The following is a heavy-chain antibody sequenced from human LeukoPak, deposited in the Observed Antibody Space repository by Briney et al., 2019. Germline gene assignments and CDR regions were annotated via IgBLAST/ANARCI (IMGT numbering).Heavy chain of an antibody. Sequence: PGGSLRLSCAVSGLTFADYGLSWVRQAPGKGLEWVSGINWNGDRIDYADSVKGRFTISRDNAKNYLYLQMNSLRAEDTALYYCARDSRTYYDVWSGYYIRGQGTLVTVSS. CDR3: ARDSRTYYDVWSGYYI. CDR2: INWNGDRI. CDR1: GLTFADYG. D-gene: IGHD3-3*01. J-gene: IGHJ4*02. V-gene: IGHV3-20*04.